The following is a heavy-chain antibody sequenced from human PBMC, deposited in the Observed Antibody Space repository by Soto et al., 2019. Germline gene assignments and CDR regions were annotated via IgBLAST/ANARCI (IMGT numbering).Heavy chain of an antibody. Sequence: QVQLVPSGAEVKTPGSSVKVSCKASGGTFNSYSIDWVRQAPGQGLEWMGGIIPMSGRPNYAQRFKGRVTFSADKSTNTVYVEVNSLTHEVTAVYYCTRRGRQSANWFDPWGQGTLVAVAS. CDR1: GGTFNSYS. CDR2: IIPMSGRP. J-gene: IGHJ5*02. CDR3: TRRGRQSANWFDP. V-gene: IGHV1-69*06.